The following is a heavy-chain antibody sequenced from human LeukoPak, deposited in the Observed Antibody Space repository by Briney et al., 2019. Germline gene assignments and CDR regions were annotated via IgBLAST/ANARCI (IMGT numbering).Heavy chain of an antibody. CDR1: GGSISSSNW. Sequence: SETLSLTCAVSGGSISSSNWWSWVRQPPGKGLEWIGEIYHSGSTNYNPSLKSRVTISVDKSKNQFSLKLSSVTAADTAVYYCARHRVAAATPWFDPWGRGTLVTVSS. V-gene: IGHV4-4*02. CDR2: IYHSGST. D-gene: IGHD2-15*01. CDR3: ARHRVAAATPWFDP. J-gene: IGHJ5*02.